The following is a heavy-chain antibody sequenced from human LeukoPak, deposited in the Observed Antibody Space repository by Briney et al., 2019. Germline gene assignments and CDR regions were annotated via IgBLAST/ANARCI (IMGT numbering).Heavy chain of an antibody. Sequence: GRSLRLSCAVSGFSFEDYGMHWVRQPPGKGLEWVSSINYIGDSTCYADSVKGRFTVSRDNAKNSLYLQMNSLRPEDTALYYCAKHLRATNTYIFYGLDVWGPGTTVTVSS. D-gene: IGHD2-21*01. V-gene: IGHV3-9*01. CDR3: AKHLRATNTYIFYGLDV. CDR1: GFSFEDYG. J-gene: IGHJ6*02. CDR2: INYIGDST.